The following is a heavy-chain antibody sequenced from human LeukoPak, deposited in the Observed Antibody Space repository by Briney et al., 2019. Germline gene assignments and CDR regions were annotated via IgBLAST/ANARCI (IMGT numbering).Heavy chain of an antibody. CDR2: IYYSGST. V-gene: IGHV4-39*01. J-gene: IGHJ4*02. D-gene: IGHD1-1*01. CDR1: GGSISSSSYY. Sequence: PSETLSLNCTVSGGSISSSSYYWGWIRQPPGKGLEWIGSIYYSGSTYYNPSLKSRVTISVDTSKNQFSLKLSSVTAADTAVYYCARQLERLYFDYWGPGTLVTVSS. CDR3: ARQLERLYFDY.